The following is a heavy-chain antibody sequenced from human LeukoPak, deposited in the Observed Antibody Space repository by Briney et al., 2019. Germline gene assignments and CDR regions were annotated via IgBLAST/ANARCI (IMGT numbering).Heavy chain of an antibody. CDR1: GFSLSTSGVG. V-gene: IGHV2-5*02. J-gene: IGHJ4*02. D-gene: IGHD3-22*01. CDR2: IYWDDDK. Sequence: SGPTLVKPTQTLTLTCTFSGFSLSTSGVGVGWIRQPPGKALEWLALIYWDDDKRYSPSLKSRLTITKDTSKNQVVLTMTNMDPVDTATYYCAHRLDYYDSSGYYSMLFDYWGQGTLVTVSS. CDR3: AHRLDYYDSSGYYSMLFDY.